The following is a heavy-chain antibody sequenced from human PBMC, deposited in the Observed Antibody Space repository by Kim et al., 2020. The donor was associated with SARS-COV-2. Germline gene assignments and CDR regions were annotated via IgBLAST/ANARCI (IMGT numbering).Heavy chain of an antibody. V-gene: IGHV3-7*01. Sequence: GGSLRLSCAASGFTFSHDWMTWVRQAPGKGLEWVANINQDGSESCYVDSVKGRFTISRDNAKNSLYLHMNSLRVEDTAVYYCARSVFGDNYWGQGTLVSV. D-gene: IGHD3-10*02. CDR2: INQDGSES. CDR1: GFTFSHDW. J-gene: IGHJ4*02. CDR3: ARSVFGDNY.